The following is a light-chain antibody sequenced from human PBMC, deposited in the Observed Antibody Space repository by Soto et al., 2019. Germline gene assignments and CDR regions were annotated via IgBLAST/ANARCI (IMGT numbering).Light chain of an antibody. CDR1: QSVSSSY. Sequence: EIVLTQSPGTLSLSPGERATLSCRASQSVSSSYLAWYQQKPGQATRLLIYGASSRATGITDRFSGSGSVTDFTLTISRLEPEDFAVYYCQQYGSSPRTFGQGHKV. CDR3: QQYGSSPRT. J-gene: IGKJ1*01. CDR2: GAS. V-gene: IGKV3-20*01.